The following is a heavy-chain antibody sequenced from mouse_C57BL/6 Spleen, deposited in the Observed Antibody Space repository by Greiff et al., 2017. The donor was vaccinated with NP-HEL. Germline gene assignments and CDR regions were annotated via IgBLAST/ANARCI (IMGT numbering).Heavy chain of an antibody. J-gene: IGHJ4*01. CDR3: ATGGIYDGAMDY. Sequence: DVQLVESGGGLVKPGGSLKLSCAASGFTFSDYGMHWVRQAPEKGLEWVAYISSGSSTIYYADTVKGRFTISRDNAKNTLFLQMTSLRSEDTAMYYCATGGIYDGAMDYWGQGTSVTVSS. D-gene: IGHD1-2*01. V-gene: IGHV5-17*01. CDR1: GFTFSDYG. CDR2: ISSGSSTI.